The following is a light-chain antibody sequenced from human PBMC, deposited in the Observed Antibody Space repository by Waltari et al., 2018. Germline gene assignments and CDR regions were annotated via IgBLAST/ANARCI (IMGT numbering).Light chain of an antibody. CDR3: QQGSILPLT. CDR1: ESVFHY. V-gene: IGKV3-11*01. J-gene: IGKJ4*01. CDR2: DTS. Sequence: EIVLTQSPVTLSLSAGERATLSCRASESVFHYLAWYQQKPGQSPRLLIYDTSTRATGIPARFSGSGSGTDFTLTISNLEAEDFALYYCQQGSILPLTFGGGTKVEIK.